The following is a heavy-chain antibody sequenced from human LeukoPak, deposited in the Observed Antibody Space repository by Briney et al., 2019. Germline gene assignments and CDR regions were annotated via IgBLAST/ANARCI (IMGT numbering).Heavy chain of an antibody. D-gene: IGHD2-15*01. CDR1: GFTFSSYG. V-gene: IGHV3-30*02. CDR2: IRYDGSNK. CDR3: AKEVAGEDAFDI. Sequence: GGSLRLSCAASGFTFSSYGMHWVRQAPGKGLEWVAFIRYDGSNKYYADSVKGRFTISRDNSKNTLYLQMNSLRAEDTAVYYRAKEVAGEDAFDIWGQGTMVTVSS. J-gene: IGHJ3*02.